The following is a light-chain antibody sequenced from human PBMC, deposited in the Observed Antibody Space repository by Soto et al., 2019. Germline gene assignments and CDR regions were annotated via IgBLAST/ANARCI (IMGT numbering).Light chain of an antibody. CDR1: SSGVAGYNY. Sequence: QSALTQPRSVSGSPGQSVTISCSGTSSGVAGYNYVSWYQQHPGNAPKLMIYDVSKRPSGVPDRFSGSKSGNTASLTISGLQAEDEADYYCCSYAGSYTYVFATGTKLTVL. CDR2: DVS. CDR3: CSYAGSYTYV. J-gene: IGLJ1*01. V-gene: IGLV2-11*01.